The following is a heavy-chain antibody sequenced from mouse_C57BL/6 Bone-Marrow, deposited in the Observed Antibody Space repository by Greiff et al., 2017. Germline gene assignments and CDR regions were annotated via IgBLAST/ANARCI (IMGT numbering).Heavy chain of an antibody. V-gene: IGHV1-52*01. J-gene: IGHJ4*01. CDR2: IDPSDSET. CDR1: GYTFTSYW. Sequence: QVQLQQPGAELVRPGSSVKLSCKASGYTFTSYWMHWVKQRPIQGLEWIGNIDPSDSETHYNQKFKDKATLTVDKSSSTAYMQLSSLTSEDSAVYYCARRLFLDYAMYYWGQGTSVTVSS. D-gene: IGHD3-2*02. CDR3: ARRLFLDYAMYY.